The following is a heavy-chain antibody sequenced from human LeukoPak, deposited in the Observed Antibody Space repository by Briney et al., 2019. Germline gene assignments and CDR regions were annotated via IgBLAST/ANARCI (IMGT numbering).Heavy chain of an antibody. J-gene: IGHJ6*03. Sequence: GRSLRLSCAASGFTFSSYGMSWVRQAPGKGLEWVSGINWNGGSTGYADSVKGRFTISRDNAKNSLYLQMNSLRAEDTALYYCARVNTYYYDSSGYINYMDVWGKGTTVTVSS. CDR3: ARVNTYYYDSSGYINYMDV. V-gene: IGHV3-20*04. CDR2: INWNGGST. D-gene: IGHD3-22*01. CDR1: GFTFSSYG.